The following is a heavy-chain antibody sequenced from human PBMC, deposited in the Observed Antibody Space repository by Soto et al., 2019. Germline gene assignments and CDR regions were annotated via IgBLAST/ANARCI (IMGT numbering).Heavy chain of an antibody. Sequence: PGGSLRLSCAASGFTFSSYAMHWVRQAPGKGLEWVAVISYNGKNEHYVDSLKGRFTISRDNSKNTVFLQMNSLTPEDTAVYYCAKDRKYSAIVEMATTGMDGWGQGTTVTVSS. D-gene: IGHD5-18*01. CDR2: ISYNGKNE. J-gene: IGHJ6*02. V-gene: IGHV3-30*04. CDR3: AKDRKYSAIVEMATTGMDG. CDR1: GFTFSSYA.